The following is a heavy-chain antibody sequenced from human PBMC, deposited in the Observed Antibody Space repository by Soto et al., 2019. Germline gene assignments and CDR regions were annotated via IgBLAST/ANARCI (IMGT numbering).Heavy chain of an antibody. CDR3: ARKVGASAY. J-gene: IGHJ4*02. V-gene: IGHV1-3*01. CDR2: INAGNGDT. Sequence: GASVKVSCKASGYTFSSFAIHWVRQAPGQRLEWMGWINAGNGDTKYSQQFQGRVTIARDTAASTAYMELGSLTFEDTAVYYCARKVGASAYWGQGTLVTVSS. CDR1: GYTFSSFA. D-gene: IGHD1-26*01.